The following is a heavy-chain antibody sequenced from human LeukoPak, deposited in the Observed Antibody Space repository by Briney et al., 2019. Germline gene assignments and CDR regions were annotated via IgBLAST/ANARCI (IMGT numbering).Heavy chain of an antibody. J-gene: IGHJ4*02. CDR2: INPNSGGT. CDR1: GYTFTGYY. V-gene: IGHV1-2*02. D-gene: IGHD2-2*02. Sequence: ASVKVSCKASGYTFTGYYMHWVRQAPGQGLEWMGWINPNSGGTNYAQTFQGRVTMTRDTSISTAYMELSRLRSDDTAVYYCARVPSRYCRSTSCYTNFDYWGQGTLVTVSS. CDR3: ARVPSRYCRSTSCYTNFDY.